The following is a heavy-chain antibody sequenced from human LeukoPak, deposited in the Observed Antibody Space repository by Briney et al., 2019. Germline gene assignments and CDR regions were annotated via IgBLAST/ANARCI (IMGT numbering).Heavy chain of an antibody. CDR3: TTGIGNYYYY. J-gene: IGHJ4*02. CDR2: VKSDGSDT. V-gene: IGHV3-74*01. CDR1: GSTFSRYW. Sequence: GGSLRLSCADSGSTFSRYWMQWVRQAPGKGLVWVSRVKSDGSDTIYADSVKGRFTISRDNAKNTLYLQMDSLRAEDTAVYYCTTGIGNYYYYWGQGTLVTVAS. D-gene: IGHD3-10*01.